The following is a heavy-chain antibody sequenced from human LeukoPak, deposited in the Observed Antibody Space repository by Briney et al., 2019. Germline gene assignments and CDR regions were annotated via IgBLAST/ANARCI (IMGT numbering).Heavy chain of an antibody. J-gene: IGHJ4*02. CDR2: INPNSGGT. V-gene: IGHV1-2*02. Sequence: GASVKVSCKASGYTFTGYYMHWVRQAPGQGLEWMGWINPNSGGTNYAQKFQGRVTMTRDTSISTAYMELSRLRSDDTAVYYCARGGNLWWLAHPTFDYWGQGTLVTVSS. CDR1: GYTFTGYY. D-gene: IGHD2-21*01. CDR3: ARGGNLWWLAHPTFDY.